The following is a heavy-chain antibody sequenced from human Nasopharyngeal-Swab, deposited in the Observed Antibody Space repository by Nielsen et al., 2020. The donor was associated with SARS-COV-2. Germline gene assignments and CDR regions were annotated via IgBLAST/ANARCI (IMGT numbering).Heavy chain of an antibody. CDR3: ESWGIVARSSGPDY. D-gene: IGHD1-26*01. Sequence: GESLKISWKGSGYSFTNYWSGWVRQMPGKGLEWMGIIYPGDSDTRYGPSFQGQVTSSADKSISTAYLQWSSLKASDTAMYYCESWGIVARSSGPDYWGQGTLVTVSS. J-gene: IGHJ4*02. V-gene: IGHV5-51*01. CDR2: IYPGDSDT. CDR1: GYSFTNYW.